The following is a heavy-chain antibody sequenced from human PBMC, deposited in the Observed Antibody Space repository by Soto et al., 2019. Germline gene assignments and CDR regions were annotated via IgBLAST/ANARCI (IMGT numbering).Heavy chain of an antibody. CDR1: VGTFSSYA. CDR2: IIPIFGTA. V-gene: IGHV1-69*13. CDR3: ARDTAYYYDSSGYYY. Sequence: SVKVSCQSSVGTFSSYAISWVRRAAGQGLEWMGGIIPIFGTANYAQKFQGRVTITADESTSTAYMELSSLRSEDTAVYYSARDTAYYYDSSGYYYWGQGTLVTVSS. J-gene: IGHJ4*02. D-gene: IGHD3-22*01.